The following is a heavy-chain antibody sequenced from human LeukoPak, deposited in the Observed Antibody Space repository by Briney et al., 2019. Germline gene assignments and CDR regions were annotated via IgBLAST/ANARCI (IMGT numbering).Heavy chain of an antibody. Sequence: ASVKVSCRASGYTFTSYDIKWVRKATGQGLEWMGWMNPNSGNTGYAQKFQRRVTITRNTSISTAYMELSSLRSEATAVYYCARADDYSNYEGNDPWVHGTLVTVSS. D-gene: IGHD4-11*01. CDR2: MNPNSGNT. CDR1: GYTFTSYD. CDR3: ARADDYSNYEGNDP. J-gene: IGHJ5*02. V-gene: IGHV1-8*03.